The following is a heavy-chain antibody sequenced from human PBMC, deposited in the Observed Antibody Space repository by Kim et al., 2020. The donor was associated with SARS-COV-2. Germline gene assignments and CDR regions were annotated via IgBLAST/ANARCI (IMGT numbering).Heavy chain of an antibody. Sequence: ADTVKGRLTISRDKPENTLYLQMNSLRAEDTAVYYCARGVSSGSSPMDYWGQGTLVTVSS. V-gene: IGHV3-33*01. D-gene: IGHD1-26*01. J-gene: IGHJ4*02. CDR3: ARGVSSGSSPMDY.